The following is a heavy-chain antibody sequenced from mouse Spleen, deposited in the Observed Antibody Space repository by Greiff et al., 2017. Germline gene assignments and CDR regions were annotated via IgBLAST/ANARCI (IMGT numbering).Heavy chain of an antibody. CDR1: GFTFSDYY. V-gene: IGHV5-4*02. J-gene: IGHJ3*01. D-gene: IGHD2-13*01. CDR3: ARGYGDWAWFAY. Sequence: DVMLVESGGGLVKPGGSLKLSCAASGFTFSDYYMYWVRQTPEKRLEWVATISDGGSYTYYPDSVKGRFTISRDNAKNNLYLQMSSLKSEDTAMYYCARGYGDWAWFAYWGQGTLVTVSA. CDR2: ISDGGSYT.